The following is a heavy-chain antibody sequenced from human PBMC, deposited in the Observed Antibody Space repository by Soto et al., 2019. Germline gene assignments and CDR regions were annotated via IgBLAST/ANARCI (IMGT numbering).Heavy chain of an antibody. CDR2: ISGSGDST. D-gene: IGHD6-13*01. Sequence: PGGSLRLSCAASGFTFSNYAMNWVRQAPGKGLEWVSAISGSGDSTYYADSVKGRFTISRDNSKNTLYLQMNSLRAEDTAVYYCSSRSSSWYFDYWGQGTLVTVSS. V-gene: IGHV3-23*01. CDR1: GFTFSNYA. CDR3: SSRSSSWYFDY. J-gene: IGHJ4*02.